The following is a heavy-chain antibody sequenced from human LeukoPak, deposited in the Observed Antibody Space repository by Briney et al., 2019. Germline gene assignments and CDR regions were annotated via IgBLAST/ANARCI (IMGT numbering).Heavy chain of an antibody. Sequence: PSETLSLTCTVSGGSMSPYHWGWIRQPPGKGLEWTGYIYYSGSTNYNPSLNSRVTISVDTSKNQFSLKLSSVTAADTAVYYCARKIAVAAGGLYYYGMDVWGQGTTVTVSS. CDR3: ARKIAVAAGGLYYYGMDV. V-gene: IGHV4-59*12. CDR2: IYYSGST. CDR1: GGSMSPYH. J-gene: IGHJ6*02. D-gene: IGHD6-19*01.